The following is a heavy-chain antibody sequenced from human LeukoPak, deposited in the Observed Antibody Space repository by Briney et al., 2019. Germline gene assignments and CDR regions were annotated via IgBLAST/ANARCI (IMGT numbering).Heavy chain of an antibody. D-gene: IGHD4-17*01. CDR3: TAEGVTGDYDYFDY. Sequence: GGSLTLSCAASGFTFSNAWMSWVRQAPGKGLEWVGRIKSKTDGGTTDYAAPVKGRFTVSRDDSKNTLYLQMNSLKTEDTAVYYCTAEGVTGDYDYFDYWGQGTLVTVSS. J-gene: IGHJ4*02. V-gene: IGHV3-15*01. CDR2: IKSKTDGGTT. CDR1: GFTFSNAW.